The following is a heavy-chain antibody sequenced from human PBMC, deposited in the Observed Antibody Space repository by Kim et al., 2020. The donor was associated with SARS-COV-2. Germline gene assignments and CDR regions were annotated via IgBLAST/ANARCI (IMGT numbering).Heavy chain of an antibody. D-gene: IGHD6-13*01. J-gene: IGHJ5*02. CDR2: IYYSGST. Sequence: SETLSLTCTVSGGSISSYYWSWIRQPPGKGLEWIGYIYYSGSTNYNPSLKSRVTISVDTSKNQFSLKLSSVTAADTAVYYCASGVLNSSSWQVSFDPWGQGTLLTVSS. CDR1: GGSISSYY. CDR3: ASGVLNSSSWQVSFDP. V-gene: IGHV4-59*01.